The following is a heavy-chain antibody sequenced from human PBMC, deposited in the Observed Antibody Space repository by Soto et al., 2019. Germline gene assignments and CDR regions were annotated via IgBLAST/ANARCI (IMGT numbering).Heavy chain of an antibody. V-gene: IGHV2-5*02. CDR1: GFSFTTSGVG. Sequence: QITLKESGPTLVKPTQTLTLTCTFSGFSFTTSGVGVGWIRQAPGKALEWLALIYWDDDKRYSPSLKSRLTITKDTSKNPVVLTMTNMDPVDTATYYCTRYYDILTGHPWFDPWGQGTLVTVSS. D-gene: IGHD3-9*01. J-gene: IGHJ5*02. CDR3: TRYYDILTGHPWFDP. CDR2: IYWDDDK.